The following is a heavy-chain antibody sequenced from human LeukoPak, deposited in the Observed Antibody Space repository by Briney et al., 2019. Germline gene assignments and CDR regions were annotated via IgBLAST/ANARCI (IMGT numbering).Heavy chain of an antibody. CDR3: ARRQGYCSGGSCFSLDY. V-gene: IGHV3-21*01. CDR2: ISSNSSYI. Sequence: GGTLRLSRAASVFTFNSYSMNWVRHAPAKGLEGVSSISSNSSYIYYADSVKGRFTISRDNDKNSLYLQRNSLRAEDTPVYYCARRQGYCSGGSCFSLDYWGQGTLVTVSS. J-gene: IGHJ4*02. D-gene: IGHD2-15*01. CDR1: VFTFNSYS.